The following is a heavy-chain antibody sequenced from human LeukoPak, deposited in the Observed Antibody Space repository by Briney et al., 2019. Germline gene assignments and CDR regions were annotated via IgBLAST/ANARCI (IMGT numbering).Heavy chain of an antibody. J-gene: IGHJ4*02. V-gene: IGHV3-11*06. CDR3: ARDSSGYYYVAELDRYYFDY. CDR2: ISSSSSHI. Sequence: GGSLRLSCVASGFTFSDYYMTWMRQAPGKGLEWISYISSSSSHINYADSVKGRFTISRDDAKNSLYLQMNSLRAEDTAVYYCARDSSGYYYVAELDRYYFDYWGQGTLVTVSS. CDR1: GFTFSDYY. D-gene: IGHD3-22*01.